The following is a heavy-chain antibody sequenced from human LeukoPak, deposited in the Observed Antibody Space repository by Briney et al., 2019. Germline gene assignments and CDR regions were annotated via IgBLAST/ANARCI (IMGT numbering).Heavy chain of an antibody. D-gene: IGHD6-13*01. J-gene: IGHJ5*02. CDR2: ISGSGGST. V-gene: IGHV3-23*01. Sequence: GGSLRLSCAASGFTFSSYAMSWVRQAPGKGLEWVSAISGSGGSTYYADSVKGRFTISRDNSKNTLYLQMNSLRAEDTAVYYCAKAPRANIAAAGTNWFDPWGQGTLVTVSS. CDR3: AKAPRANIAAAGTNWFDP. CDR1: GFTFSSYA.